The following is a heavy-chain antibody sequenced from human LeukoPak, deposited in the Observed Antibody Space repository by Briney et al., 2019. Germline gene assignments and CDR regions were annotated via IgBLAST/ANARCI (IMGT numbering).Heavy chain of an antibody. D-gene: IGHD2-2*02. J-gene: IGHJ3*02. CDR2: IRYDGSNK. V-gene: IGHV3-30*02. Sequence: GGSLRLSCAASGFTFSSYGMLWVRQAPGKGLEWVAFIRYDGSNKYYADSVKGRFTISRDNSKNTLYLQMNSLRAEDTAVYYCAKGRGSRVPAAIEGNAFDIWGQGTMVTVSS. CDR3: AKGRGSRVPAAIEGNAFDI. CDR1: GFTFSSYG.